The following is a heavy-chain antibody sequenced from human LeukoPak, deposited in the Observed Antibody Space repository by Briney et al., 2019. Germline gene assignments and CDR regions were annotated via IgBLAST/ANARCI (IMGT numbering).Heavy chain of an antibody. D-gene: IGHD5-24*01. V-gene: IGHV4-34*01. CDR1: GGSFSGYY. Sequence: SETLSLTCAVYGGSFSGYYWSWIRQPPGKGPEWIGEINHSGSTNYNPSLKSRVTISVDTSKNQFSLKLSSVTAADTAVYYCARGVRWLQFGGSLGFDIWGQGTMVTVSS. CDR2: INHSGST. J-gene: IGHJ3*02. CDR3: ARGVRWLQFGGSLGFDI.